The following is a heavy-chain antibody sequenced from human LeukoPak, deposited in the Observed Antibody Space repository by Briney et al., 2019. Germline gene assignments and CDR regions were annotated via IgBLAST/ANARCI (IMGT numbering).Heavy chain of an antibody. J-gene: IGHJ6*03. CDR2: MNPNSGNT. D-gene: IGHD6-13*01. CDR3: ARTYSSSWYGYYYYYMDV. V-gene: IGHV1-8*01. CDR1: GYTFTSYD. Sequence: ASVTVSCKASGYTFTSYDINWVRQATGQGLEWMGWMNPNSGNTGYAQKFQGRVTMTRNTSISTAYMELSSLRSEDTAVYYCARTYSSSWYGYYYYYMDVWGKGATVTVSS.